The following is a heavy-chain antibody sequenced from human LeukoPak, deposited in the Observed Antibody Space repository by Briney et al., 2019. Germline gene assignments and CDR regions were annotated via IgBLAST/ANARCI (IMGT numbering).Heavy chain of an antibody. CDR1: GFTFSSYS. D-gene: IGHD3-10*01. CDR3: ATSLDYYGSGSYTSY. J-gene: IGHJ4*02. CDR2: ISSSSSYI. Sequence: GGSLRLSCAASGFTFSSYSMNWVRQAPGKGLEWVSSISSSSSYIYYADSVKGRFTTSRDNAKNSLYLQMNSLRAEDTAVYYCATSLDYYGSGSYTSYWGQGTLVTVSS. V-gene: IGHV3-21*01.